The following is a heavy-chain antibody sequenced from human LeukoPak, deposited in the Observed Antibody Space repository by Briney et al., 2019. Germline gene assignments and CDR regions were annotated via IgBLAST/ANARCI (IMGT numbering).Heavy chain of an antibody. J-gene: IGHJ4*02. CDR2: IKQDGSEK. CDR1: GFTFSSYW. V-gene: IGHV3-7*01. Sequence: GGSLRLSCAASGFTFSSYWMSWVRQAPGKGLEWVANIKQDGSEKYYVDSVKGRFTISRDNAKNSLYLQMNSLRAEDTAVYYCASWYGGNYFDYWGQGTLVTVSS. CDR3: ASWYGGNYFDY. D-gene: IGHD4-23*01.